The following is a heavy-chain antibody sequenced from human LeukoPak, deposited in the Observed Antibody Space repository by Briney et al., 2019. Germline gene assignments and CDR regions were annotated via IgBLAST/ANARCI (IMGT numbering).Heavy chain of an antibody. J-gene: IGHJ4*02. CDR1: GLTFSSSW. CDR3: ARDLAYSRLDY. V-gene: IGHV3-7*01. CDR2: INPEGSEK. Sequence: GGSLRPSCAVSGLTFSSSWMDWVRQAPGKGLEWVASINPEGSEKCSADSVKGRFTISRDNAKNSLYLQMDSLRVEDTAFYYCARDLAYSRLDYWGQGMLVTVSS. D-gene: IGHD5-18*01.